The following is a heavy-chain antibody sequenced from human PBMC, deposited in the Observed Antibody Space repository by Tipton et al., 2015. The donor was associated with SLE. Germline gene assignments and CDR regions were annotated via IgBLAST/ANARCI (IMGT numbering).Heavy chain of an antibody. CDR2: IYSGGGT. J-gene: IGHJ6*02. CDR3: AKDLVDIVAHYYYYGLDV. CDR1: GFDVSANN. V-gene: IGHV3-53*01. Sequence: SLRLSCAASGFDVSANNINWVRQAPGKGLESVSVIYSGGGTYYADSVKGRFTISRDNSKNTLYLQMNSVRVEDTAVYYCAKDLVDIVAHYYYYGLDVWGQGTTVTVSS. D-gene: IGHD5-12*01.